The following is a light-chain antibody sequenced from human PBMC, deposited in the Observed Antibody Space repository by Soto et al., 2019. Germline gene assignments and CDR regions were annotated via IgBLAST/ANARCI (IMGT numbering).Light chain of an antibody. CDR3: QSYDSSLSGWV. V-gene: IGLV1-40*01. Sequence: QSVLTQPPSVSGAPGQRLTISCTGYNSNIGAGYDVHWYQQLPGTAPKLLIYGNSNRPSGVPDRFSASKSGTSASLAITGLQAEDEADYYCQSYDSSLSGWVFGGRTKLTVL. CDR1: NSNIGAGYD. J-gene: IGLJ3*02. CDR2: GNS.